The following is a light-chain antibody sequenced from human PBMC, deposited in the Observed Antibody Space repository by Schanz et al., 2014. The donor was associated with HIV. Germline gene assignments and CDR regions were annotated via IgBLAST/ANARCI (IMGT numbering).Light chain of an antibody. CDR1: HNLLHSNGYNY. J-gene: IGKJ1*01. V-gene: IGKV2-28*01. CDR2: LGS. CDR3: MQCRQAPPT. Sequence: DIVLPQSPLSQPVTPGEPASFSCRSSHNLLHSNGYNYLDWYVQKPGQSPQLLIFLGSHRASGVPDRFSGSGSGTDFTLKISRVEAEDVGVYYCMQCRQAPPTFGQGTKVDIK.